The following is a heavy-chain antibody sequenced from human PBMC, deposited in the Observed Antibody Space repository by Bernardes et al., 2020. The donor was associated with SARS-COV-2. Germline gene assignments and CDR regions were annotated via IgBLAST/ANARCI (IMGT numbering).Heavy chain of an antibody. CDR3: AKDPTYYYDSSGYSYFDY. J-gene: IGHJ4*02. CDR1: GFTFSSYA. CDR2: ISGSGGST. Sequence: GGSLRLSCAASGFTFSSYAMSWVRQAPGKGLEWVSAISGSGGSTYYADSVKGRFTISRDNSKNTLYLQMNSLRAEDTAVYYCAKDPTYYYDSSGYSYFDYWGQGTLVTVSS. D-gene: IGHD3-22*01. V-gene: IGHV3-23*01.